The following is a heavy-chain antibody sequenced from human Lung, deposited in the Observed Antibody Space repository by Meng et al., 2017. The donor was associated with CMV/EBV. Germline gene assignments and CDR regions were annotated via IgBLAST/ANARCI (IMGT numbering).Heavy chain of an antibody. CDR2: IYPGDSDT. J-gene: IGHJ5*02. Sequence: GGSXRLXCKGSGYSFTSYWIGWLRQMPGKGLEWMGIIYPGDSDTRYSPSFQDQVTISADKSISTAYLQWSSLKASDTSMYYCARSGYCSSTSCDNWFDPLGQGXLVTVSS. V-gene: IGHV5-51*01. D-gene: IGHD2-2*03. CDR1: GYSFTSYW. CDR3: ARSGYCSSTSCDNWFDP.